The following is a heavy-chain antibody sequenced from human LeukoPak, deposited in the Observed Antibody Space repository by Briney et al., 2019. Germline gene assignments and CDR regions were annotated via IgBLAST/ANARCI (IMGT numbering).Heavy chain of an antibody. D-gene: IGHD1-14*01. CDR1: GGSITSGDFH. J-gene: IGHJ5*02. CDR2: IYYSGSTYYTGST. V-gene: IGHV4-31*03. Sequence: SETLSLTCSVSGGSITSGDFHWSWVRQFPGKGLEWIGYIYYSGSTYYTGSTYYNPSLQSRVTMSLETSKNLFSLKLNSVTAADTAVYYCAREHNRSSWFDPWGQGTLVTVSS. CDR3: AREHNRSSWFDP.